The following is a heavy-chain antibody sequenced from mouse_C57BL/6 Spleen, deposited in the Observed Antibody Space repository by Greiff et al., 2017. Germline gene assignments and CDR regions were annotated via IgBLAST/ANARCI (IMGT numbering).Heavy chain of an antibody. Sequence: EVQLQQSGPELVKPGASVKMSCKASGYTFTDYNMHWVKQSHGKSLEWIGYINPNNGGTSYNQKFKGKATLTVNKSSSTAYIELRSLTSEDSAVYYCARGDYDGGVFDYWGQGTTLTVSS. J-gene: IGHJ2*01. V-gene: IGHV1-22*01. CDR1: GYTFTDYN. CDR2: INPNNGGT. D-gene: IGHD2-4*01. CDR3: ARGDYDGGVFDY.